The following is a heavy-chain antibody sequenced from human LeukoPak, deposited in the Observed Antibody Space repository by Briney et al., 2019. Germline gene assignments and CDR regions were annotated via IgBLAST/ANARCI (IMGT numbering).Heavy chain of an antibody. CDR1: GFTFSLYS. Sequence: GGSLRLSCAASGFTFSLYSMNWVRQAPGEGPEWLSYISSTGNSIHYSDSVRGRFTVSRDNGGNSLYLQMNSLRAEDTAVYYCAKDGAVGAGYYFDYWGQGTLVTVSS. V-gene: IGHV3-48*01. D-gene: IGHD1-26*01. CDR2: ISSTGNSI. CDR3: AKDGAVGAGYYFDY. J-gene: IGHJ4*02.